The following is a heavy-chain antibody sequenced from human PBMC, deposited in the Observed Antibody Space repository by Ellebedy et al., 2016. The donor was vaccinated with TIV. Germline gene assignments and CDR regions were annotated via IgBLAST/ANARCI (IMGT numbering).Heavy chain of an antibody. CDR1: GFTFSNYA. CDR2: IGDTAHNT. Sequence: GGSLRLXXAASGFTFSNYAMTWVRQAPGKGLEWVSGIGDTAHNTYYVDSVKGRCTVSRDEAKNTLYLQMNSLRVEDTAVYYCARAWDLRKYFDYWGQGTQVTVS. D-gene: IGHD1-14*01. J-gene: IGHJ4*02. V-gene: IGHV3-23*01. CDR3: ARAWDLRKYFDY.